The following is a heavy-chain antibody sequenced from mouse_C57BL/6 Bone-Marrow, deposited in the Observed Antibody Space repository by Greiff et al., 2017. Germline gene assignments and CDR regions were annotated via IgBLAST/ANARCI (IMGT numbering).Heavy chain of an antibody. CDR1: GYTFTDYY. V-gene: IGHV1-26*01. J-gene: IGHJ4*01. CDR3: ARIYYGYDGYAMDY. CDR2: INPNNGGT. Sequence: EVQLQQSGPELVKPGASVKISCKASGYTFTDYYMNWVKQSHGKSLEWIGDINPNNGGTSYNQKFKGKATLTVDKSARTAYMELRSLTSEDSAVYYCARIYYGYDGYAMDYWGQGTSVTVSS. D-gene: IGHD2-2*01.